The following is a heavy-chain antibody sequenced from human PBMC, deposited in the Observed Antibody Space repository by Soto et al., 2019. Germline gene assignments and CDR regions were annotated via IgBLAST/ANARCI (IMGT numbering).Heavy chain of an antibody. J-gene: IGHJ5*02. V-gene: IGHV4-31*03. Sequence: QVQLQESGPGLVKPSQTLSLTCTVSGGSISSGAYYWSWIRQHSEKGLEWIGPMHYSGIAYYNPSLTSRVTIAVDTSKNQVALNLSSGTAATTAVYYCARYYFDNSGYSNWFDPWGRGTLVTVSS. CDR1: GGSISSGAYY. CDR2: MHYSGIA. D-gene: IGHD3-22*01. CDR3: ARYYFDNSGYSNWFDP.